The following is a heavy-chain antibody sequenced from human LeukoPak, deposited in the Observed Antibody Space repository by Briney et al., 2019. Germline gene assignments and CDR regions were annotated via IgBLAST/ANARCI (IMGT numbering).Heavy chain of an antibody. CDR3: AKALRRVRVSGGDYFDY. CDR2: ISGSGGST. J-gene: IGHJ4*02. Sequence: PGGSLRLSCAASGFTFSSYAMSWVRQAPGKGLEWVSAISGSGGSTYYADSVKGRFTISRDNSKNTLYLQMNSLRAEDTAVYYCAKALRRVRVSGGDYFDYWGQGTLVTVSS. D-gene: IGHD4-17*01. CDR1: GFTFSSYA. V-gene: IGHV3-23*01.